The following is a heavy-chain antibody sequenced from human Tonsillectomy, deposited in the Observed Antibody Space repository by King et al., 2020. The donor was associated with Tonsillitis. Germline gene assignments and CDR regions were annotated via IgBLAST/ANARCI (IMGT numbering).Heavy chain of an antibody. V-gene: IGHV4-39*07. CDR1: GGSISSSSYY. J-gene: IGHJ5*02. Sequence: VQLQESGPGLVKPSETLSLTCTVSGGSISSSSYYWGWIRQPPGKGLEWIGRIYYSGSAYYNPSLKSRVTISVDTSKNQFSLKLSSVTAADTAVYYCARLNVLSYYYGSGSYHNERPYNWFDPWGQGTLVTVSS. CDR3: ARLNVLSYYYGSGSYHNERPYNWFDP. CDR2: IYYSGSA. D-gene: IGHD3-10*01.